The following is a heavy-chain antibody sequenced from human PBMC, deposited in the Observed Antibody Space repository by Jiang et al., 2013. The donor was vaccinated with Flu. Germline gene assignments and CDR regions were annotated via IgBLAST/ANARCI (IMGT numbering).Heavy chain of an antibody. Sequence: VQLLESGGGVVQPGGSLRLSCAASGFTFSSYGMHWVRQAPGKGLEWVAFIRYDASLKYYAESVKGRFTISRDNSKNTVYLQMNSLRAEDTAVYYCAKDRATVVAPAHWYFDLWGRGTLVTVSS. V-gene: IGHV3-30*02. CDR3: AKDRATVVAPAHWYFDL. CDR1: GFTFSSYG. CDR2: IRYDASLK. J-gene: IGHJ2*01. D-gene: IGHD4-23*01.